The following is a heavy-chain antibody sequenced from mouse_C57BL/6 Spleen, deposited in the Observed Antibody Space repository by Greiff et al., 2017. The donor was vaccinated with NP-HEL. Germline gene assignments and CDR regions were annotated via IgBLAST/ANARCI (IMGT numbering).Heavy chain of an antibody. CDR1: GFTFSSYA. Sequence: EVKLMESGEGLVKPGGSLKLSCAASGFTFSSYAMSWVRQTPEKRLEWVAYISSGGDYIYYADTVKGRFTISRDNARNTLYLQMSSLKSEDTAMYYCTRDRSDDYEEGHYFDYWGQGTTLTVSS. CDR2: ISSGGDYI. CDR3: TRDRSDDYEEGHYFDY. V-gene: IGHV5-9-1*02. D-gene: IGHD2-4*01. J-gene: IGHJ2*01.